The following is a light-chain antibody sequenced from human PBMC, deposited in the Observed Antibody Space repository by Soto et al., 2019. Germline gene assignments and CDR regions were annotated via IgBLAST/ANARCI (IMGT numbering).Light chain of an antibody. J-gene: IGLJ2*01. CDR2: HVS. V-gene: IGLV2-14*01. CDR3: NSYTTSSTVV. Sequence: QYALTQPASVSGSPGQSITISCTGTSNDVGAYTYVSWYQQHPGKVPKLMIYHVSNRPSGVSDRFSGSKSGNTASLTISGLQAEDEADYYCNSYTTSSTVVFGGGTKLTVL. CDR1: SNDVGAYTY.